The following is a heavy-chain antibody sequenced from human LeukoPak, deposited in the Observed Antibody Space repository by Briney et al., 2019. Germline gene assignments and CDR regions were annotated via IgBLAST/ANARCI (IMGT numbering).Heavy chain of an antibody. CDR1: GFTFSRYA. J-gene: IGHJ4*02. Sequence: PGGSLRLSCAASGFTFSRYAMHWVRQAPGKGLEWVAVISYDENNENYADSVKGRFTISRDNSKNSLYLQMNSLRAEDTAVFYCAREGDDYGDFLDYWGQGTLVTVSS. D-gene: IGHD4-17*01. CDR3: AREGDDYGDFLDY. V-gene: IGHV3-30-3*01. CDR2: ISYDENNE.